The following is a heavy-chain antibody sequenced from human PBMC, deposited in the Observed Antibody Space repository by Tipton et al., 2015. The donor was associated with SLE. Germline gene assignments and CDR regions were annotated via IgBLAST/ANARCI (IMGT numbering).Heavy chain of an antibody. Sequence: LRLSCVVSGGSITSSIWWTWVRQSPGKGLEWIGEIYYGSTNYNPSLKSRVTISMDKSKKQFSLNVTSVTAADTAVYYCATRGVRSRWFVYWGQGTLVTVSS. CDR1: GGSITSSIW. CDR3: ATRGVRSRWFVY. J-gene: IGHJ4*02. V-gene: IGHV4-4*02. D-gene: IGHD6-13*01. CDR2: IYYGST.